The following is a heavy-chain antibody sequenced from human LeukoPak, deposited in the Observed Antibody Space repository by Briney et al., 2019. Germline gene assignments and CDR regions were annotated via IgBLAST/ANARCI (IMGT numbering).Heavy chain of an antibody. V-gene: IGHV3-53*01. CDR1: GFTVGSNY. J-gene: IGHJ4*02. CDR2: IYSGGST. Sequence: GGSLRLSCAASGFTVGSNYMSWVRQAPGKGLEWVSVIYSGGSTYYADSVKGRFTISRDNSKNTLYLQMNSLRAEDTAVYYCARDGRVSSGYYDDYWGQGTLVTVSS. CDR3: ARDGRVSSGYYDDY. D-gene: IGHD3-22*01.